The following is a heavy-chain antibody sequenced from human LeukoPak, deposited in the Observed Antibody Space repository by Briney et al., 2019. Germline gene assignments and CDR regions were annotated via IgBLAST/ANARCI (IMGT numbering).Heavy chain of an antibody. V-gene: IGHV5-51*01. CDR2: IHPADSDI. Sequence: LGESLKLSCKASGQGFDNYWIGWVRQTPGKGLEWMGIIHPADSDIVYSPSFQGQVTISADKSISTAYLQWSSLKASDTAIYYCARRHYDSTDFDPCGQGTLVTVSS. D-gene: IGHD3-22*01. CDR1: GQGFDNYW. CDR3: ARRHYDSTDFDP. J-gene: IGHJ5*02.